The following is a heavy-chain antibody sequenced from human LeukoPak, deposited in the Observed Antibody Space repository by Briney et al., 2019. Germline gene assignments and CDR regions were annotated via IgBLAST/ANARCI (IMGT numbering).Heavy chain of an antibody. V-gene: IGHV3-23*01. Sequence: GGSLRLSCAASGFTFSSYAMSWVRQAPGKGLEWVSAISGSGGSTYYADSVKGGFTISRDNYKNKIYMQMNSLRAEDTAVYYCAKCRSEVPAAINYWGQGTLVTVSS. J-gene: IGHJ4*02. CDR2: ISGSGGST. CDR1: GFTFSSYA. D-gene: IGHD2-2*01. CDR3: AKCRSEVPAAINY.